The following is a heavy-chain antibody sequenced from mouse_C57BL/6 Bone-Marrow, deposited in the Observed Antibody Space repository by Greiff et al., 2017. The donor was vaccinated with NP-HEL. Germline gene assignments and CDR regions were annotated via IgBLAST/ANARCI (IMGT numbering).Heavy chain of an antibody. CDR3: TDGYGKDYAMDY. D-gene: IGHD1-1*01. CDR2: IRLKSDNYAT. Sequence: EVKLMESGGGLVQPGGSMKLSCVASGFTFSNYWMNWVRQSPEKGLEWVAQIRLKSDNYATHYAESVKGRFTISRDDSKSSVYLQMNNLRAEDTGIYYCTDGYGKDYAMDYWGQGTSVTVSS. J-gene: IGHJ4*01. CDR1: GFTFSNYW. V-gene: IGHV6-3*01.